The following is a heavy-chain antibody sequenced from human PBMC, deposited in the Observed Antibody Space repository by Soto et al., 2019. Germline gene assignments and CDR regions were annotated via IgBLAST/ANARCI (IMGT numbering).Heavy chain of an antibody. V-gene: IGHV3-30-3*01. CDR1: GFTFSSYA. CDR2: ISYDGSNK. J-gene: IGHJ4*01. D-gene: IGHD1-1*01. Sequence: QLQLVESGGGVVKPGRSLRLSCAASGFTFSSYAMHWVRQAPGKGLEWVAVISYDGSNKYYADSVKGRFTISRDNSKNTLYLHKNSLKAEDTAVYYCVRGRATYDNLQYFDYCGHGALVTVSS. CDR3: VRGRATYDNLQYFDY.